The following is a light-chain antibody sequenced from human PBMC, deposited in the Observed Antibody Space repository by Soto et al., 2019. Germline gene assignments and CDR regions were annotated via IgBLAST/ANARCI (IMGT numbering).Light chain of an antibody. CDR1: QSVSSSY. V-gene: IGKV3-20*01. CDR3: QNYASAPIT. CDR2: GAS. Sequence: EIVLTQSPGTLSLSPGERATLSCRASQSVSSSYLAWYQQKPGQAPRLLIYGASNRATGIPDRFSGSRSGTDFTLTISRLEPEDFAVYYCQNYASAPITFGQGTRLEIK. J-gene: IGKJ5*01.